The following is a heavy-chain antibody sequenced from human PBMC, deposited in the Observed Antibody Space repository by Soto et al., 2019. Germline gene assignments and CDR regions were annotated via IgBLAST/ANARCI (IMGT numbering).Heavy chain of an antibody. Sequence: ESLKISCKVTGYNFTNYWVAWVRQMPGKGLEWMGIVFPGDSDTRYNPSFQGQVTFSADQSTGTAFLHWTSLKAPDTVTYYCARRNLYWSGVAGKGTTDFDVWGQETKLTVSS. D-gene: IGHD2-15*01. CDR1: GYNFTNYW. CDR2: VFPGDSDT. CDR3: ARRNLYWSGVAGKGTTDFDV. J-gene: IGHJ4*02. V-gene: IGHV5-51*01.